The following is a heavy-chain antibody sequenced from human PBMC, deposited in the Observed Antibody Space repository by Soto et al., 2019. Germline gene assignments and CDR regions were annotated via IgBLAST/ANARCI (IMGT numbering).Heavy chain of an antibody. V-gene: IGHV3-13*01. J-gene: IGHJ5*02. CDR2: IGTAGDT. Sequence: GGSLRLSCAASGFTFSSYDMHWVRQATGKGLEWVSAIGTAGDTYYPGSVKGRFTISRENAKNSLYLQMNSLRAGDTAVYYCARGSGISSTPPWLDPWGQGTLVTVSS. CDR3: ARGSGISSTPPWLDP. D-gene: IGHD2-2*01. CDR1: GFTFSSYD.